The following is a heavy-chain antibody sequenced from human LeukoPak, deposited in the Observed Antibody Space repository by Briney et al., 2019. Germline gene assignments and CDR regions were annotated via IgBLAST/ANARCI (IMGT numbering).Heavy chain of an antibody. Sequence: GGSLRLSCAASGFTFSSYALSWVRQAPGKGLEWVSTIRASGGSTYYADSVKGRLTISRGNSKNTLYLQMNMQRGEDTAVYYCANTNDRDGDFNGDYWGQGTLVTVSA. D-gene: IGHD1-1*01. CDR3: ANTNDRDGDFNGDY. CDR2: IRASGGST. V-gene: IGHV3-23*01. CDR1: GFTFSSYA. J-gene: IGHJ4*02.